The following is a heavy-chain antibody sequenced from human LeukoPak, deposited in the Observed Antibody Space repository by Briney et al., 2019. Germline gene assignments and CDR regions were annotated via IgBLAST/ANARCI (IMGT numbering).Heavy chain of an antibody. V-gene: IGHV3-23*01. CDR1: GFTFDNHA. CDR3: AKDWASGNYFDY. Sequence: GGSLRLSCAASGFTFDNHAMSWVRPAPGRGVEWVSAIGYGGHNTSYADSVKGRFTISRDNSRNTVYLQMNSLRAEDTAVYYCAKDWASGNYFDYWGQGTLVTVSS. J-gene: IGHJ4*02. D-gene: IGHD1-14*01. CDR2: IGYGGHNT.